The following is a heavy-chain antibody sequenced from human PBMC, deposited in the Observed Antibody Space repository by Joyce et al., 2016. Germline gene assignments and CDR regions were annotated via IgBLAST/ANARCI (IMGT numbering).Heavy chain of an antibody. CDR3: SNYDLWSGYSPSRDV. D-gene: IGHD3-3*01. V-gene: IGHV3-73*02. CDR1: GFTVSGSS. CDR2: IRSKANGDAT. Sequence: EVQLVESGGGLVQPGGSLTLSCAVSGFTVSGSSVHWVRQASGKGLEWVGRIRSKANGDATAYAASVKGRFSISRDDSKNTAYLQMNSLKTEDTAVYYCSNYDLWSGYSPSRDVWGQGSTVTVSS. J-gene: IGHJ6*02.